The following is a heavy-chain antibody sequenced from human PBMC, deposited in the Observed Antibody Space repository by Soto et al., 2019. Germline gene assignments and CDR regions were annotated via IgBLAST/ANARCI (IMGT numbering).Heavy chain of an antibody. J-gene: IGHJ3*02. CDR3: ARDKHYEYDIWTGYLVHDAFDI. V-gene: IGHV3-21*01. CDR2: ISSSSSYI. D-gene: IGHD3-9*01. Sequence: GGSLRLSCAASGFTFSSYSMNWVRQAPGKGLEWVSSISSSSSYIYYADSVKGRFTISRDNAKNSLYLQMNSLRAEDTAVYYCARDKHYEYDIWTGYLVHDAFDIWGQGTMVTVSS. CDR1: GFTFSSYS.